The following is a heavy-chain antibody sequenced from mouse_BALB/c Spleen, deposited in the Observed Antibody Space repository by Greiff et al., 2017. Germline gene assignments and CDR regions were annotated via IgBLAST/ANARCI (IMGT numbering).Heavy chain of an antibody. CDR1: GYTFSSYW. D-gene: IGHD2-3*01. CDR3: ARSDGYYWFAY. J-gene: IGHJ3*01. Sequence: QVQLKESGAELMKPGASVKISCKATGYTFSSYWIEWVKQRPGHGLEWIGEILPGSGSTNYNEKFKGKATFTADTSSNTAYMQLSSLTSEDSAVYYCARSDGYYWFAYWGQGTLVTVSA. V-gene: IGHV1-9*01. CDR2: ILPGSGST.